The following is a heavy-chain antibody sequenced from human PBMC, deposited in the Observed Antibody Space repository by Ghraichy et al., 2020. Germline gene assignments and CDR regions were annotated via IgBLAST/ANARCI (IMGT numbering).Heavy chain of an antibody. CDR1: GGSISSYY. V-gene: IGHV4-4*09. J-gene: IGHJ6*02. CDR2: IYTSGST. CDR3: ARLGAYYYGMDV. Sequence: ESLNISCTVSGGSISSYYWSWIRQPPGKGLEWIGYIYTSGSTNYNPSLKSRVTISVDTSKNQFSLKLSSVTAADTAVYYCARLGAYYYGMDVWGQGTTVTVSS. D-gene: IGHD7-27*01.